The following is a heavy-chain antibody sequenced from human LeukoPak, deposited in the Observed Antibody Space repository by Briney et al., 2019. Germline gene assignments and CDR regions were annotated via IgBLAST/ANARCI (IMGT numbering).Heavy chain of an antibody. D-gene: IGHD4-17*01. CDR3: ARGTVTTQYFDY. Sequence: SETLSLTCTVSGGSISSYHCSWIRQPPGKGLEWIGYIYYSGSTNYNPSLKSRVTMSVDTSKNQFSLKLSSATAADTAVYYCARGTVTTQYFDYWGQGTLVTVSP. CDR2: IYYSGST. V-gene: IGHV4-59*01. CDR1: GGSISSYH. J-gene: IGHJ4*02.